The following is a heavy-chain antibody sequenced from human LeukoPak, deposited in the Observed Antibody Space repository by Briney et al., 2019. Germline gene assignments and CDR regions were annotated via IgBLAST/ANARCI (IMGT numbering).Heavy chain of an antibody. J-gene: IGHJ4*02. Sequence: GGSLRLSCAASGFTLSSYAMTWVRQAPGRGLEWVSSVDGGGGGTYYADSVKGRFTISRDNSKDTLYLQMNGLRAEDAAVYFCAKQSAGSAAWYSLHYDFWGQGTLVTVSS. CDR1: GFTLSSYA. CDR2: VDGGGGGT. D-gene: IGHD6-13*01. V-gene: IGHV3-23*01. CDR3: AKQSAGSAAWYSLHYDF.